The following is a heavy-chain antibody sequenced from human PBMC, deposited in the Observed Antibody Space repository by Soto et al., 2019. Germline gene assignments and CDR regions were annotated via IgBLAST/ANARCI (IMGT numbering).Heavy chain of an antibody. D-gene: IGHD2-15*01. CDR2: ISYDGSNK. CDR3: ARGYCSGGSCYGHYYFDY. V-gene: IGHV3-30-3*01. CDR1: GFTCSSYA. J-gene: IGHJ4*02. Sequence: SLRLSWAASGFTCSSYAMHWVRQAPGEGLEWVAVISYDGSNKYYADSVKGRFTISRDNSKNTLYLQMNSLRAEDTAVYYCARGYCSGGSCYGHYYFDYWGQGTLVTVSS.